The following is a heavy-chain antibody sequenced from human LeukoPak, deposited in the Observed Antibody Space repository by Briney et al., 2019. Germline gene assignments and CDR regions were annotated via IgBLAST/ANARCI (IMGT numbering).Heavy chain of an antibody. J-gene: IGHJ4*02. Sequence: GGSLRLSCAASGFTFSSYAMHWVRQAPGKGLEWVAVISYDGSNKYYADSVKGRFTISRDNSKNTLYLQMNSLRAEDTAVYYCATDRGWFFDNWGQGTLVTVAS. CDR3: ATDRGWFFDN. D-gene: IGHD2-15*01. V-gene: IGHV3-30-3*01. CDR1: GFTFSSYA. CDR2: ISYDGSNK.